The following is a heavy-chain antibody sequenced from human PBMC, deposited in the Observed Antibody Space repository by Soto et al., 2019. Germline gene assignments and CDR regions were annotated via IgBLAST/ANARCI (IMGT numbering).Heavy chain of an antibody. CDR2: INHSGST. Sequence: ELLPLTCADYGGPFSSYYWSWIRQPPGKGLEWIGEINHSGSTNYNPSLKSRVTISVDTSKNQFSLKLSSVTAAETAVYYCARGWAPTYYDFWSGYDGIGLWGQGTLGNVSS. CDR1: GGPFSSYY. D-gene: IGHD3-3*01. CDR3: ARGWAPTYYDFWSGYDGIGL. J-gene: IGHJ5*02. V-gene: IGHV4-34*01.